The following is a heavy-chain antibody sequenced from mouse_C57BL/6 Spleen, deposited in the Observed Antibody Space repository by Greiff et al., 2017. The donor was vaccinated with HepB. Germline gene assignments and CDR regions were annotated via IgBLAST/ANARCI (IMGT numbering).Heavy chain of an antibody. CDR2: IWSGGST. D-gene: IGHD3-2*02. CDR3: ARGGRTAQATPLFDY. CDR1: GFSLTSYG. V-gene: IGHV2-2*01. Sequence: VQLQQSGPGLVQPSQSLSITCTVSGFSLTSYGVHWVRQSPGKGLEWLGVIWSGGSTDYNAAFISRLSISKDNSKSQVFFKMNSLQADDTAIYYCARGGRTAQATPLFDYWGQGTTLTVSS. J-gene: IGHJ2*01.